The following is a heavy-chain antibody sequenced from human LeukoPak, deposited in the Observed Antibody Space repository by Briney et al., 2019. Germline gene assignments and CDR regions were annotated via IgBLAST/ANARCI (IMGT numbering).Heavy chain of an antibody. J-gene: IGHJ5*02. V-gene: IGHV6-1*01. CDR1: GDSVSINSAA. Sequence: SQTLSLTFAISGDSVSINSAAWNWVRQSPSRGLEWLGRTYYRSKWYNDYAVSVKSRITINPYTSKNQFSLQLNSVTPEDTAVYHCAREYSSGWLFDHWGQGTLVTVSS. CDR3: AREYSSGWLFDH. CDR2: TYYRSKWYN. D-gene: IGHD6-19*01.